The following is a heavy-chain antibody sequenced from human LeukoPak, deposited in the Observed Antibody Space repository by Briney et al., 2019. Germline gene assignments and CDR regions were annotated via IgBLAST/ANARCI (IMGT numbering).Heavy chain of an antibody. J-gene: IGHJ3*02. V-gene: IGHV5-51*01. Sequence: GESLKISCKSSGYSFTSYWIGWVRQMPGKGLEWMGIIYPGDSDTRYSPSFQGQVTISADKSISTAYLQWSSLKASDIAMYYCARLTYYDFWSGYYSAFDIWGQGTMVTVSS. D-gene: IGHD3-3*01. CDR2: IYPGDSDT. CDR3: ARLTYYDFWSGYYSAFDI. CDR1: GYSFTSYW.